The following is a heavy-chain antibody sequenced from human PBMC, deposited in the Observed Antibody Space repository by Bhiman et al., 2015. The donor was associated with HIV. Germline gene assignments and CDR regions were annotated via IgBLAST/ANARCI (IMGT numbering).Heavy chain of an antibody. D-gene: IGHD6-6*01. CDR2: ISGSGGST. J-gene: IGHJ4*02. CDR1: NVTITTSY. Sequence: EVHLVESGGGLVQPGGSLRLSCAVANVTITTSYMTWVRQAPGKGLEWVSAISGSGGSTYYADSVKGRFTISRDNSKNTLYLQMNSLRAEDTAVYYCAKGAGSSSGRYWGQGTLVTVSS. V-gene: IGHV3-23*04. CDR3: AKGAGSSSGRY.